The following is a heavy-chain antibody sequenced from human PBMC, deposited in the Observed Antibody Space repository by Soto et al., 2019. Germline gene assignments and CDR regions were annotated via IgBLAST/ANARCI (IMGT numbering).Heavy chain of an antibody. V-gene: IGHV3-74*01. J-gene: IGHJ5*02. CDR1: GFTFSSYW. CDR3: ACFGIAGRP. Sequence: GSLRLSCAASGFTFSSYWMHWVRQAPGKGLVWVSRVNGDGSNASYADSVRGRFTISRDNAKNTLYLQMNSLRAEDTAVYYCACFGIAGRPWGQGTPVTVSS. CDR2: VNGDGSNA. D-gene: IGHD6-6*01.